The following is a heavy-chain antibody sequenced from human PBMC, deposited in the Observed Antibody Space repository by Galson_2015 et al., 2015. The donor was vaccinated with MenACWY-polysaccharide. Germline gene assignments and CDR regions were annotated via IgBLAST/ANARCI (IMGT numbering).Heavy chain of an antibody. CDR2: ISGAGHTI. CDR1: GFPFSTYE. V-gene: IGHV3-48*03. J-gene: IGHJ4*02. Sequence: SLRLSCAASGFPFSTYEMNWVRQAPGKGLEWISYISGAGHTIYYADSVKGRFTVSRDNAKNLLYLQMNSLGAEDTAVYYCARLTTVTPVDYWGQGTLVTVSS. CDR3: ARLTTVTPVDY. D-gene: IGHD4-17*01.